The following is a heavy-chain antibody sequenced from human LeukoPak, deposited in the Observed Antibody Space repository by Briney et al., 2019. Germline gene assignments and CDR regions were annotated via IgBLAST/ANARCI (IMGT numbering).Heavy chain of an antibody. CDR2: ISFDGSNK. J-gene: IGHJ4*02. CDR3: ARDYGRAVYAMDY. CDR1: GFTFSSYA. V-gene: IGHV3-30*04. Sequence: HPGGSLRLSCAASGFTFSSYAMHWVRQAPGRGLEWVAVISFDGSNKLYVDSVRGRSTTSRDNSKNTLHLQMNSLRAEDTAVYFCARDYGRAVYAMDYWGQGTLVTVSP. D-gene: IGHD2-8*01.